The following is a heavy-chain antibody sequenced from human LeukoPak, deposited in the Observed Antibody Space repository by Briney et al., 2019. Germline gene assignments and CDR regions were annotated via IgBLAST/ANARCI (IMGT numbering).Heavy chain of an antibody. V-gene: IGHV4-59*08. J-gene: IGHJ4*02. D-gene: IGHD3-22*01. CDR2: IYYSGST. Sequence: SETLSLTCTVSGGSISSYYWSWIRQPPGKGLEWIGYIYYSGSTNYNPSLKSRVTISVDTSKNQFSLKLSSVTAADTAVYYCARGDCYDSSGYLFDYWGQGTLVTVSS. CDR1: GGSISSYY. CDR3: ARGDCYDSSGYLFDY.